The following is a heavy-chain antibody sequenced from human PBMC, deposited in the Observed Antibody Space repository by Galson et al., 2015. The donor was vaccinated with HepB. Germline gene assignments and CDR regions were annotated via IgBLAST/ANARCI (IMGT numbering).Heavy chain of an antibody. J-gene: IGHJ4*02. CDR2: IDPSDLNT. V-gene: IGHV5-10-1*01. D-gene: IGHD3-10*01. CDR3: ASRHAYFRSGTWYNVSDY. CDR1: GYTFTAFW. Sequence: QSGAEVKKPGESLRISCKGSGYTFTAFWITWVRQIPGKGLEGMGGIDPSDLNTDSTPPSQGPVTISADKSITPAYLRWTSLKASATAMYYCASRHAYFRSGTWYNVSDYWGQGTLVTVSS.